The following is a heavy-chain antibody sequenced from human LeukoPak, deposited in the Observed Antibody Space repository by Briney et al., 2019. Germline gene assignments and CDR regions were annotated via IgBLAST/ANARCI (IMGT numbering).Heavy chain of an antibody. D-gene: IGHD2/OR15-2a*01. V-gene: IGHV1-18*01. Sequence: ASVKVSCKASDYTFTSYGFSWVRQAPGQGLEWMGWISTYNGNTNYAQKFQGRVTMTTDTSTSTAYMELRSLRSDDTAVYYCARDRGADSTGMDVRGQGTTVTVSS. J-gene: IGHJ6*02. CDR3: ARDRGADSTGMDV. CDR1: DYTFTSYG. CDR2: ISTYNGNT.